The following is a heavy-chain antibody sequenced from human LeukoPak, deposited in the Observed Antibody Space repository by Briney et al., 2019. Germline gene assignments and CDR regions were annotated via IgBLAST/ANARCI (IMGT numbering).Heavy chain of an antibody. CDR3: ARIYDTMVDY. CDR1: GYTFTSYD. J-gene: IGHJ4*02. CDR2: ISAYKANT. D-gene: IGHD3-10*01. V-gene: IGHV1-18*01. Sequence: GASVKVSCKASGYTFTSYDISWVRQAPGQGLEWMGWISAYKANTNYAQKLQGRVTMTTDTSTSTAYMELRSLRSDDTAVYYCARIYDTMVDYWGQGTLVTVSS.